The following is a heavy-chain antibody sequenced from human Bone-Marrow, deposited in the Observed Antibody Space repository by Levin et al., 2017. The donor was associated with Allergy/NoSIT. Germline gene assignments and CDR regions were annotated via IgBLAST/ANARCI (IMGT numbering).Heavy chain of an antibody. CDR3: ARVLQYSYYCPDV. V-gene: IGHV4-61*09. CDR1: GVSITSGSYY. CDR2: SYTSGNI. J-gene: IGHJ6*03. Sequence: SETLSLTCTVSGVSITSGSYYWSWIRQPAGKGLEWIGHSYTSGNITYNPSLKSRVTISLDTSKNQFSLKLRSVTAADTAVYYCARVLQYSYYCPDVWGKGTMVTVSS. D-gene: IGHD2-21*01.